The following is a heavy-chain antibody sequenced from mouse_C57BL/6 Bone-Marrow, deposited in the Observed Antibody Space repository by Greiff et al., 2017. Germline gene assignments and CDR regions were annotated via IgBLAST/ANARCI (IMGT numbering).Heavy chain of an antibody. Sequence: EVKLVESGAELVRPGASVKLSCTASGFNIKDDYMHWVKQRPEQGLEWIGWIDPENGDTEYASKFQGKATITADTSSNTAYLQLSSLTSEDTAVYYCTSHYYGLDYWGQGTTLTVSS. D-gene: IGHD1-1*01. CDR2: IDPENGDT. J-gene: IGHJ2*01. V-gene: IGHV14-4*01. CDR3: TSHYYGLDY. CDR1: GFNIKDDY.